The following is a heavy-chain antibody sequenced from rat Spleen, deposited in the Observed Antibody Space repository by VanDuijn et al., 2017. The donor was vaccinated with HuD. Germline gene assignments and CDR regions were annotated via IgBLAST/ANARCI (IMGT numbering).Heavy chain of an antibody. CDR2: SSYDGSNT. D-gene: IGHD1-2*01. J-gene: IGHJ4*01. Sequence: EVQLVESGGGLVQPGRSLKLSCAASGFTFRNYGMAWVRQAPTKGLEWVATSSYDGSNTYYRDSVKGRFTISRDNAENTVYLQMNSLRSEDTATYFCGKDMNYYSTYPFYVMGAWGQGTSVTVSS. CDR3: GKDMNYYSTYPFYVMGA. CDR1: GFTFRNYG. V-gene: IGHV5-29*01.